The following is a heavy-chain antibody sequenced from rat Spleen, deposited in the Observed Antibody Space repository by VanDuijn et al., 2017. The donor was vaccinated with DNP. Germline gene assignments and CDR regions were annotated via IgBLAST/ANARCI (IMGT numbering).Heavy chain of an antibody. CDR3: ARSNYDGSYYHGWFAN. CDR2: ISYRGTT. J-gene: IGHJ3*01. Sequence: EVQLQESGPGLVKPSQSLSLTCSVTGYSITSNYWGWIRKFPGNKMELIGHISYRGTTSYHPSLKSRISITRDTSKNQFFLQLNSVTTEDTATYYCARSNYDGSYYHGWFANWGQGTLVTVSS. V-gene: IGHV3-1*01. CDR1: GYSITSNY. D-gene: IGHD1-12*02.